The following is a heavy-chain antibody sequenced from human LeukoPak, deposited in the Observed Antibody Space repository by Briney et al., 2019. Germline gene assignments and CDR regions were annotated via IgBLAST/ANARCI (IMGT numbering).Heavy chain of an antibody. D-gene: IGHD6-19*01. Sequence: ASVKVSCKASGYTFTGYYMHWVRQAPGQGLEWMGWINPNSGGTNYAQEFQGRVTMTRDTSISTAYMELSRLRSDDTAVYYCAIYSSGWYAPKYYFDYWGQGTLVTVSS. V-gene: IGHV1-2*02. CDR2: INPNSGGT. J-gene: IGHJ4*02. CDR1: GYTFTGYY. CDR3: AIYSSGWYAPKYYFDY.